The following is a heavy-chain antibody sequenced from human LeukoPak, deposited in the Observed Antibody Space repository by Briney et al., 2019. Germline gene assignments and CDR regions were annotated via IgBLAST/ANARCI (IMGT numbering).Heavy chain of an antibody. V-gene: IGHV3-33*01. Sequence: PGGSLRLSCAASGFIFSDYGMHWARQAPGKGLEWVAVIWNDGSNTYYGDSVKGLFTISRDNSKNTVYLQMNSLRAEDTAVYYCARDNAGLVKHLDAFDLWGQGTMVTVAS. CDR2: IWNDGSNT. CDR1: GFIFSDYG. J-gene: IGHJ3*01. CDR3: ARDNAGLVKHLDAFDL. D-gene: IGHD1-26*01.